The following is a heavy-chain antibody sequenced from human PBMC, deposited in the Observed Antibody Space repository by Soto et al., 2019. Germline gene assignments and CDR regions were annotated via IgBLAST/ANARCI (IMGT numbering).Heavy chain of an antibody. CDR2: IIPVFGTA. CDR3: ARGDATKLGVTTYYGMDG. V-gene: IGHV1-69*12. J-gene: IGHJ6*02. CDR1: GGSLTNYG. Sequence: QVQLVQSGAEVKKPGSSVKVSCKASGGSLTNYGVSWVRQAPGQGLEWMGGIIPVFGTANYAQKFQGRVTMAADESKSTVFTDVRSLRSEDTAVYYCARGDATKLGVTTYYGMDGWGQGTTVTVSS. D-gene: IGHD3-22*01.